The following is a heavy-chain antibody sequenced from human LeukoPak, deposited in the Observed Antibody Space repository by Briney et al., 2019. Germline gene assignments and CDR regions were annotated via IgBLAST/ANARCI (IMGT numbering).Heavy chain of an antibody. J-gene: IGHJ4*02. CDR2: MNPNSGNT. Sequence: ASVKVSCKASGYTFTSYDINWVRQATGQGLEWMGWMNPNSGNTGYAQKFQGRVTITRNTSISTAFMELRSLRSDDTAVYYCARYSPNFDWLLLSFDYWGQGTLVTVSS. V-gene: IGHV1-8*01. CDR3: ARYSPNFDWLLLSFDY. D-gene: IGHD3-9*01. CDR1: GYTFTSYD.